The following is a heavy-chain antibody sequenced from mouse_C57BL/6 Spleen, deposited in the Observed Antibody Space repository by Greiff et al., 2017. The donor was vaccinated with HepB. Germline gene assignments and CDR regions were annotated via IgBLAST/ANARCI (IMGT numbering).Heavy chain of an antibody. J-gene: IGHJ4*01. V-gene: IGHV5-16*01. CDR3: ARDHGGYYAMDY. CDR2: INYDGSST. Sequence: DVKLVESEGGLVQPGSSMKLSCTASGFTFSDYYMAWVRQVPEKGLEWVANINYDGSSTYYLDSLKSRFIISRDNAKNILYLQMSSLKSEDTATYYCARDHGGYYAMDYWGQGTSVTVSS. CDR1: GFTFSDYY.